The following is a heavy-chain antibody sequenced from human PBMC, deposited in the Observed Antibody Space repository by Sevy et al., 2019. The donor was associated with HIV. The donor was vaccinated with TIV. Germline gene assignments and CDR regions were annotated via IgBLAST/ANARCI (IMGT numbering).Heavy chain of an antibody. CDR1: GDSVSSNSAA. J-gene: IGHJ4*02. CDR2: TYYRSKWYN. Sequence: SQTISLTCVISGDSVSSNSAAWNWIRQSPSRGLEWLGRTYYRSKWYNDYAGFVKSRITINPDTPKNQFFLQLNSVTPEDTAVYYCARDLSFRFVHWGQGSLVTVSS. V-gene: IGHV6-1*01. CDR3: ARDLSFRFVH.